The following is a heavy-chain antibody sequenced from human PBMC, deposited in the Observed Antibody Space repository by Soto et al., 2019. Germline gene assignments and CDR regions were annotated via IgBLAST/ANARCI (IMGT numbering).Heavy chain of an antibody. CDR2: ISHDGGST. D-gene: IGHD3-22*01. V-gene: IGHV3-23*01. J-gene: IGHJ4*02. Sequence: GGSLRLSCAASAFTFSNYAMTWVRQSPGKGLEWVSGISHDGGSTYYTGSVKGRFTISGDNSKNTLYLQMNSLRAEDTAVYYCAKTSNGYPYYFDYWGQGALVTVSS. CDR3: AKTSNGYPYYFDY. CDR1: AFTFSNYA.